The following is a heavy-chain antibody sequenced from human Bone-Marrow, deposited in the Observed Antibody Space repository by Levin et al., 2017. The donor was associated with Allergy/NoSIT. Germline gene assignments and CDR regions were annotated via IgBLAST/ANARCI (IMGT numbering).Heavy chain of an antibody. J-gene: IGHJ4*02. Sequence: RASVKVSCRASGYTFISYYIHWVRQAPGQGLEWMGIINPSDASTTYAQKFQGRVTMTRDTSTTTVYMELSSLRSEDTAMYYCARDGGAGYSYLKAFDNWGQGTLVTVSS. V-gene: IGHV1-46*01. CDR3: ARDGGAGYSYLKAFDN. CDR2: INPSDAST. D-gene: IGHD5-18*01. CDR1: GYTFISYY.